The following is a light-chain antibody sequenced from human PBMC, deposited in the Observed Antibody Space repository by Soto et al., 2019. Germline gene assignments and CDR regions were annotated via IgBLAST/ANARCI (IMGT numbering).Light chain of an antibody. J-gene: IGKJ1*01. Sequence: DIVMTQSPLSLPVTPGEPASISCRSSQSLLHSNGNTYLDWYLQKPGQSPQLLIYLGSNRASGVPDRFSGSGSGTDFTLTISRVEAEDVGVYYCMQALQTWTFGQGTKVEIK. CDR3: MQALQTWT. V-gene: IGKV2-28*01. CDR2: LGS. CDR1: QSLLHSNGNTY.